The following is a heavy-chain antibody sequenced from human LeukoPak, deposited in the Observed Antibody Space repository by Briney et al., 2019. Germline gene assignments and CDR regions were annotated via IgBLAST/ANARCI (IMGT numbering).Heavy chain of an antibody. Sequence: SQTLSLTCAISGDSVSSNNASWNWIRQSPSRGLEWLGRTYYRSKWYNDYALSVRSRITINPDTSKNQFSVQLSSVTPEDTAVYYCARGGRGWYASLFDPWGQGTLVTVSS. J-gene: IGHJ5*02. V-gene: IGHV6-1*01. CDR2: TYYRSKWYN. CDR3: ARGGRGWYASLFDP. D-gene: IGHD6-19*01. CDR1: GDSVSSNNAS.